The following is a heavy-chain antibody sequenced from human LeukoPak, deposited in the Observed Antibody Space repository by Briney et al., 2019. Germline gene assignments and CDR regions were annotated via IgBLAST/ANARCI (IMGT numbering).Heavy chain of an antibody. Sequence: ASVKVSCKASGYTFTGYYMHWVRQAPGQGLEWMGWINPNSGGTNYAQKFQGWVTMARDTSISTAYMELSRLRSDDTAVYYCARYSGSYSVHAFDIWGQGTMATVSS. CDR3: ARYSGSYSVHAFDI. CDR2: INPNSGGT. V-gene: IGHV1-2*04. D-gene: IGHD1-26*01. CDR1: GYTFTGYY. J-gene: IGHJ3*02.